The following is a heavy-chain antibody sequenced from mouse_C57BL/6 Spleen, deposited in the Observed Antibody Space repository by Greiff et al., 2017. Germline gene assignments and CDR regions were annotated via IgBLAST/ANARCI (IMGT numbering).Heavy chain of an antibody. CDR2: IDPNSGGT. Sequence: VQLQQPGAELVKPGASVKLSCKASGYTFTSYWMHWVKQRPGRGLEWIGRIDPNSGGTKYNEKFKSKATLTVYKPSSPAYMQLSSLTSEDSAVYYCARHYGSSYDYAMDYWGQGTSVTVSS. J-gene: IGHJ4*01. CDR3: ARHYGSSYDYAMDY. V-gene: IGHV1-72*01. D-gene: IGHD1-1*01. CDR1: GYTFTSYW.